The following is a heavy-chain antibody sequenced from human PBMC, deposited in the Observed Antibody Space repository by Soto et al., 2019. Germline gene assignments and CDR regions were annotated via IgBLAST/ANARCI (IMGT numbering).Heavy chain of an antibody. J-gene: IGHJ4*02. CDR3: ARGACGAGTCYSGY. D-gene: IGHD6-13*01. CDR1: GYTLTDYY. V-gene: IGHV1-2*02. CDR2: INPNSGAT. Sequence: ASVKVSCKASGYTLTDYYMYWVRQAPGQGLEWMGWINPNSGATNYAQKFQGRVTMTRDTSIRTAYMEVSSLRSDDTAVYYCARGACGAGTCYSGYWGQGTLVTVSS.